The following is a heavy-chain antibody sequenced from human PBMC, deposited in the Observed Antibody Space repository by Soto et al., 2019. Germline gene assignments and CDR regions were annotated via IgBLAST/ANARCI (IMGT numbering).Heavy chain of an antibody. CDR2: INSDGSVS. D-gene: IGHD2-15*01. V-gene: IGHV3-74*02. CDR1: GFTFSNYW. J-gene: IGHJ6*03. Sequence: EVQLVESGGGLVQPGGSLRLSCAASGFTFSNYWMYWVRQAPGKGLEWVSRINSDGSVSSYADSVKGRLTISRDNVKNTRYLQMDSLRAEDTAVYYCARRDCVGSSCYSLAGSFYYYMDAWGKGTTVTVFS. CDR3: ARRDCVGSSCYSLAGSFYYYMDA.